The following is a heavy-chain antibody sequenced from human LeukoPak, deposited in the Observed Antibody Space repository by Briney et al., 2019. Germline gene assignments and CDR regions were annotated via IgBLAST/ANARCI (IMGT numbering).Heavy chain of an antibody. V-gene: IGHV1-2*02. D-gene: IGHD3-22*01. CDR3: ARDYDSSGHYRPHAYDY. Sequence: GASVKVSCKASGYTFTGYYMHWVRQAPGQGLEWMGWINPNSGGTNYAQKFQGRVTMTRDTSISTAYMELSRLRSDDTAVYYCARDYDSSGHYRPHAYDYWGQGTLVTVSS. CDR2: INPNSGGT. J-gene: IGHJ4*02. CDR1: GYTFTGYY.